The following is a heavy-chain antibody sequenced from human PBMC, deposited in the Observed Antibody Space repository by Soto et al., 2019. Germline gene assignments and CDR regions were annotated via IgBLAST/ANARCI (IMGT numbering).Heavy chain of an antibody. CDR1: GGSISSDGYS. D-gene: IGHD2-15*01. V-gene: IGHV4-30-2*01. J-gene: IGHJ4*02. Sequence: QLQLQESGSGLVKPSQTLSLTCAVSGGSISSDGYSWSWIRQPPGKGLEWIGYIYHSGSTYYNPSLKSRVTISVDRSKNQFSLKLSSVTAADTAVYYCAREGCSGGSCYFHFDYWGQGTLVTVSS. CDR2: IYHSGST. CDR3: AREGCSGGSCYFHFDY.